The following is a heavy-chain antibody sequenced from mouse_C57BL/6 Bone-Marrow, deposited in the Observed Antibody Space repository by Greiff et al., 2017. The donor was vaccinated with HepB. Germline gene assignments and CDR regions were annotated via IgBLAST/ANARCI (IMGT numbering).Heavy chain of an antibody. CDR1: GFTFSNYW. Sequence: EVKLLESGGGLVQPGGSMKLSCVASGFTFSNYWMNWVRQSPEKGLEWVAQIRLKSDNYATHYAESVKGRFTISRDDSKSSVYLQMNNLRAEDTGIYYCTRLPYYFDYWGQGTTLTVSS. CDR3: TRLPYYFDY. V-gene: IGHV6-3*01. J-gene: IGHJ2*01. D-gene: IGHD2-4*01. CDR2: IRLKSDNYAT.